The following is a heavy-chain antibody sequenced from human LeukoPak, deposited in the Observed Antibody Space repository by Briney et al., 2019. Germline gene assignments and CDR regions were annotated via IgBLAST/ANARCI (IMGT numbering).Heavy chain of an antibody. Sequence: SETLSLTCSVSGDSISSGGYHWSWIRQPAGEGLEWVGRMYFIGSNNYNPSLKGRASISLDTSRNQVSLKLRSVTAADTAVYYCARGIGVGRDYSDYWGRGILVTVSS. D-gene: IGHD3-3*01. V-gene: IGHV4-61*02. CDR2: MYFIGSN. J-gene: IGHJ4*02. CDR1: GDSISSGGYH. CDR3: ARGIGVGRDYSDY.